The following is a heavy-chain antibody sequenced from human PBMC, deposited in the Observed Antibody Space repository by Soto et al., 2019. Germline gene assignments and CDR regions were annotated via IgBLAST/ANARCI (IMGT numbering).Heavy chain of an antibody. V-gene: IGHV4-61*01. Sequence: SETLSLTCTVSGGSVSSGSYYWSWIRQPPGKGLEWIGYIYYSGSTNYNPSLKRRVTISVDTSKNQFSLKLSSVTAADTAVYYCARGEYSSSGADDYWGQGTLVTVSS. D-gene: IGHD6-6*01. CDR3: ARGEYSSSGADDY. CDR1: GGSVSSGSYY. J-gene: IGHJ4*02. CDR2: IYYSGST.